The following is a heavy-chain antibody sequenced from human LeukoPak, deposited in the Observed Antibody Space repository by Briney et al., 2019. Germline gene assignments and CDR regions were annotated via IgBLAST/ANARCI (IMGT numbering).Heavy chain of an antibody. Sequence: SVKVSCKASGGTFSSYAISWVRQAPGQGLEWMGGIIPIFGTANYAQKFQGRVTITTDESTSTAYMELSSLRSEDTAVYYCARARSGIPFPLDYWGQGALVTVSS. J-gene: IGHJ4*02. CDR3: ARARSGIPFPLDY. V-gene: IGHV1-69*05. D-gene: IGHD2-15*01. CDR1: GGTFSSYA. CDR2: IIPIFGTA.